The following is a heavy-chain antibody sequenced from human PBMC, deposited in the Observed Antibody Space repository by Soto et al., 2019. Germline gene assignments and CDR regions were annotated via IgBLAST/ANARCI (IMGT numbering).Heavy chain of an antibody. Sequence: EVQLVESGGGVVKPGGSLRLSCAASGFTFSSYTMNWVRQAPGKGLEWVSSISSTSSYIYYADSVKGRFTISRDNAKNSLYLQMNGLRAEETAVYYCARDWWHTLDYWGQGTLVIVSS. J-gene: IGHJ4*02. CDR1: GFTFSSYT. CDR3: ARDWWHTLDY. V-gene: IGHV3-21*01. CDR2: ISSTSSYI. D-gene: IGHD2-15*01.